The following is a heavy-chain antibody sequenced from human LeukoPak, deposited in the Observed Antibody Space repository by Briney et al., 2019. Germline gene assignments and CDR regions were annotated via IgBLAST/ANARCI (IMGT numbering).Heavy chain of an antibody. J-gene: IGHJ6*02. CDR1: GYTFTGYY. V-gene: IGHV1-2*02. D-gene: IGHD3-22*01. Sequence: GASVKVSCKASGYTFTGYYMHWVRQAPGQGLEWMGWINPNSGGTNHAQKFQGRVTMTRDTSISTAYMELSRLRSDDTAVYYCARDREYYDSSGYYYFYYYYGMDVWGQGTTVTVSS. CDR3: ARDREYYDSSGYYYFYYYYGMDV. CDR2: INPNSGGT.